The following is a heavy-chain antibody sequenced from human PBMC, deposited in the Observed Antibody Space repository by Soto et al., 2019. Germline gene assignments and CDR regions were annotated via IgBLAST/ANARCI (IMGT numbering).Heavy chain of an antibody. CDR1: GGSVSSSDYY. CDR3: ARQREYTGYDYVGNWFDP. J-gene: IGHJ5*02. CDR2: SYYSGRI. Sequence: PSETLSLTCTVSGGSVSSSDYYWCLILQPPGKGLEWIGLSYYSGRIYYSQSLMSRVTISIDTSKNQFSLRLSSVTAADTAVYYCARQREYTGYDYVGNWFDPWGQGTLVTVSS. V-gene: IGHV4-39*01. D-gene: IGHD5-12*01.